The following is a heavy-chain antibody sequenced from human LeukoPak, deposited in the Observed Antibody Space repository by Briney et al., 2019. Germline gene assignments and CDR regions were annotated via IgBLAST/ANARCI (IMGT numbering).Heavy chain of an antibody. Sequence: SVKVSCKASGGTFSSYTISWVRQAPGQGLEWMGRIIPILGIANYAQKFQGRVTITADKSTSTAYMELSSLRSEDTAVYYCARGTSSGWYSWFDPWGQGTLVTVSS. D-gene: IGHD6-19*01. J-gene: IGHJ5*02. V-gene: IGHV1-69*02. CDR1: GGTFSSYT. CDR3: ARGTSSGWYSWFDP. CDR2: IIPILGIA.